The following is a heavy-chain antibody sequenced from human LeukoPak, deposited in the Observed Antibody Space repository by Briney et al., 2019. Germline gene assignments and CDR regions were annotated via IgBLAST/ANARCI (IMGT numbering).Heavy chain of an antibody. Sequence: SETLSLSCTVSGASVSSDNYYWSWIRQPPGEGLEWIGYVRSSGSTNYNPSLKSRVAILVDTPKNQFTLNLSSVTAADTAVYYCARGVLVGATGHHFAYWGQEALVTVSS. CDR3: ARGVLVGATGHHFAY. J-gene: IGHJ4*02. D-gene: IGHD2-8*02. CDR2: VRSSGST. CDR1: GASVSSDNYY. V-gene: IGHV4-61*01.